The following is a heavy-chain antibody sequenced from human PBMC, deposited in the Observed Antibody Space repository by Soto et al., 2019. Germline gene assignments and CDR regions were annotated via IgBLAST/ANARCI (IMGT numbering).Heavy chain of an antibody. CDR3: ARSVFP. V-gene: IGHV4-31*03. Sequence: QVQLQESGPGLMKPSQTLSLTCTVSGGSISSDGYYWSWIRQHPGKGLEWIGYIYSSGNTYYNPSLKSRVIISVDTSKTQFSLKLTSVTAADTAVYYCARSVFPWGQGTLVTVSS. CDR1: GGSISSDGYY. J-gene: IGHJ5*02. CDR2: IYSSGNT.